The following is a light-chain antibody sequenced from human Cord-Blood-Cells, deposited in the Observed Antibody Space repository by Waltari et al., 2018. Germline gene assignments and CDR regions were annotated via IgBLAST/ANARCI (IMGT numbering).Light chain of an antibody. CDR1: QSVSSY. CDR2: DAS. CDR3: QQSSNWPPLT. Sequence: ELVLTKSPATLSLSPGERATLSCRASQSVSSYLAWYQQEPGQAPRLLIYDASNRATSIPARLSGSGSGTDFTLTISSLEPEDFAVYYCQQSSNWPPLTFGGGTKVEIK. J-gene: IGKJ4*01. V-gene: IGKV3-11*01.